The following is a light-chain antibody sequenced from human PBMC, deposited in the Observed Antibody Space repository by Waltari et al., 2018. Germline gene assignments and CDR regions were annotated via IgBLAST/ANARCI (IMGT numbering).Light chain of an antibody. J-gene: IGLJ1*01. CDR1: SRAVRSYNY. V-gene: IGLV2-23*02. CDR2: AVT. CDR3: CSYAGDSLYV. Sequence: QSALTQPASVSGSPGQSITLTCTGTSRAVRSYNYVSWYQQYPGKAPKLLIYAVTQRPSGVSDRFSGSKSGNTASLTISGLQAEDEADYYCCSYAGDSLYVFGTGTTVTV.